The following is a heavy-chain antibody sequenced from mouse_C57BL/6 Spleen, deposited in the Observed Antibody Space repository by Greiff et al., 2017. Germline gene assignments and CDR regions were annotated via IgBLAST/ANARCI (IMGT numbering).Heavy chain of an antibody. CDR3: ATTDYFDY. CDR2: IDPETGGT. Sequence: QVQLQQSGAELVRPGASVTLSCKASGYTFTDYEMHWVKQTPVHGLEWIGAIDPETGGTAYNQKFKSKATLTVDKSSSTAYMQLSSLTSEDSAVYYCATTDYFDYWGQGTTLTVSS. J-gene: IGHJ2*01. CDR1: GYTFTDYE. V-gene: IGHV1-15*01. D-gene: IGHD1-1*01.